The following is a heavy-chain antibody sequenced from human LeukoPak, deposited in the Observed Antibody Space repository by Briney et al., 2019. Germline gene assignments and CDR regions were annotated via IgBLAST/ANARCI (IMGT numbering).Heavy chain of an antibody. D-gene: IGHD2-2*01. CDR1: GYTFTDYY. CDR3: TREARVGNWFDP. V-gene: IGHV1-2*02. Sequence: ASVTVSCRASGYTFTDYYIHWVRQAPGQGLEWMGWINPDNGGTNYAQKFQGRVTMTRDTSIRTVYMDLSRLRSDDTAVFYCTREARVGNWFDPWGQGTQVTVSS. J-gene: IGHJ5*02. CDR2: INPDNGGT.